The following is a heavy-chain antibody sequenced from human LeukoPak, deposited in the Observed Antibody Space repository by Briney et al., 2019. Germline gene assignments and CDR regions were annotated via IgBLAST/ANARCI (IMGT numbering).Heavy chain of an antibody. CDR3: ARVASSGIVGTTKGFDY. V-gene: IGHV3-30-3*01. J-gene: IGHJ4*02. D-gene: IGHD1-26*01. CDR2: ISYDGSNK. CDR1: GFTFSNHA. Sequence: GGSLRLSCAASGFTFSNHAMLWVRQAPGKGLEWVAVISYDGSNKKYADSVKGRFTISRDNAKNTVYLQMNSLRTEDTAVYYCARVASSGIVGTTKGFDYWGQGTLVTVSS.